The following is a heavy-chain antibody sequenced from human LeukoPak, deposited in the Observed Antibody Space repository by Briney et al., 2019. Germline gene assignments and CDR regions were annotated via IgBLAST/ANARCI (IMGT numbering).Heavy chain of an antibody. CDR2: ISPSGGST. Sequence: ASVTVSCTASGYTFTSYYIHWVRQAPGPGQGLEWVGKISPSGGSTRYAQKFQGRVTMTRDTSTSTVYMELSSLRSEDTAVYYCARTTYYDSNTCDYWGQGTLVTVSS. D-gene: IGHD3-22*01. CDR3: ARTTYYDSNTCDY. J-gene: IGHJ4*02. V-gene: IGHV1-46*01. CDR1: GYTFTSYY.